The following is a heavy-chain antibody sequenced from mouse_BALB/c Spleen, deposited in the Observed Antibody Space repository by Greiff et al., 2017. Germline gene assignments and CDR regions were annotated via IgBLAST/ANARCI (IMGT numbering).Heavy chain of an antibody. Sequence: QVQLQQSGPELVRPGVSVKISCKGSGYTFTDYAMHWVKQSHAKSLEWIGVISTYSGNTNYNQKFKGKATMTADKSSSTAYMQLSSLTSEDSAVYYCARKGDGWYFDVWGAGTTVTVSS. CDR2: ISTYSGNT. CDR3: ARKGDGWYFDV. V-gene: IGHV1-67*01. J-gene: IGHJ1*01. CDR1: GYTFTDYA. D-gene: IGHD2-3*01.